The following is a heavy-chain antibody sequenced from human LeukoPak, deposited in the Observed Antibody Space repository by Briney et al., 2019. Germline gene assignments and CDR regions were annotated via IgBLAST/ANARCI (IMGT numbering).Heavy chain of an antibody. CDR2: IIPIFGTA. Sequence: SVKLSCKASDYTFSSYAISWGRKAPGQGLGWMGRIIPIFGTANYAQKFQGRVTITTDESTSTAYMELSSLRSEDTAVYYCAKEPNGKLKLNPEDRYCSGGSCYSWFDPWGQGTLVTVSS. J-gene: IGHJ5*02. CDR3: AKEPNGKLKLNPEDRYCSGGSCYSWFDP. D-gene: IGHD2-15*01. CDR1: DYTFSSYA. V-gene: IGHV1-69*05.